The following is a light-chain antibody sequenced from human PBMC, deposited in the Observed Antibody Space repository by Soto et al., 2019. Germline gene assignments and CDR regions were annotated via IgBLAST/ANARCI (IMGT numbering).Light chain of an antibody. CDR1: QDISNY. J-gene: IGKJ5*01. CDR3: QQYDNHPIA. Sequence: DIQMTQSPSSLSASVGDRVTITCQASQDISNYLNWYQQKPGKAPKLLIYDASNLETGVPSRFSGSGSGTEFTFTISSLQPEDIATYYCQQYDNHPIAFGQGTRLEIK. CDR2: DAS. V-gene: IGKV1-33*01.